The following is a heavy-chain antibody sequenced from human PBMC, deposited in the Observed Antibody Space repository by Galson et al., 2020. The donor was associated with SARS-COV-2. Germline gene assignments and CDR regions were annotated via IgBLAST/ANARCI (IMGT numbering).Heavy chain of an antibody. J-gene: IGHJ4*02. CDR3: ARELPTVTLDY. Sequence: SGPTLVKPTQTLTLTCTFSGFSLSTSGMCVSWIRQPPGKALEWLARIDWDDDKYYSTSQKTRLTISKDTSKNQVVLTMTNMDPVDTATYYCARELPTVTLDYWGQGTLVTVSS. D-gene: IGHD4-4*01. V-gene: IGHV2-70*11. CDR2: IDWDDDK. CDR1: GFSLSTSGMC.